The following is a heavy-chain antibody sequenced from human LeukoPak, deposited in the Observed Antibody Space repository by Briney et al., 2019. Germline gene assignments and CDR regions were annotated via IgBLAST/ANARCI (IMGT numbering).Heavy chain of an antibody. D-gene: IGHD3-10*01. V-gene: IGHV1-24*01. CDR1: GYTLTELS. J-gene: IGHJ4*02. CDR2: FDPEDGET. Sequence: ASVTVSCKVSGYTLTELSMHWVRQAPGKGLEWMGGFDPEDGETIYAQKFQGRVTMTEDTSTDTASMELSSLRSEDTAVYYCATVYYYGSGSYYNPLDYWGQGTLVTVSS. CDR3: ATVYYYGSGSYYNPLDY.